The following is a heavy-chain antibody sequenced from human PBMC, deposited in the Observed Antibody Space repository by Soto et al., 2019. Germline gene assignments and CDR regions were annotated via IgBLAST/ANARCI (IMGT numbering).Heavy chain of an antibody. CDR1: GGTFSSDS. D-gene: IGHD2-15*01. V-gene: IGHV1-69*13. CDR3: ARSGGLDRDFNY. Sequence: SVKVSCKASGGTFSSDSFSWVRQAPGQGLEWMGGIIPMFDTPIYAQKFQDRVTITADESTNTAYMQLNSLRSGDTAVYYCARSGGLDRDFNYWGQGSLVTVSS. J-gene: IGHJ4*02. CDR2: IIPMFDTP.